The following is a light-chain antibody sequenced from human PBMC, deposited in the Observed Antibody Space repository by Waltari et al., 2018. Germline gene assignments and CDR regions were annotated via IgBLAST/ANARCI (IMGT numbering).Light chain of an antibody. Sequence: DIQMTQSPSSLSASVGDTVTITCQASHDINNFLNWYQQKPGKAPKLLIYDASNLETGVPSRFSGSGSGTDFTFTISSLQPEDNATYYCQQFDHLPTFGQGTRLEIK. CDR2: DAS. CDR1: HDINNF. V-gene: IGKV1-33*01. J-gene: IGKJ5*01. CDR3: QQFDHLPT.